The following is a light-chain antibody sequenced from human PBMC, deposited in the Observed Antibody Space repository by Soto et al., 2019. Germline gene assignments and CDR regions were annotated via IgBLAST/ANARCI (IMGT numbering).Light chain of an antibody. CDR1: ESISHW. CDR2: KTS. CDR3: QQYSTYWS. V-gene: IGKV1-5*03. Sequence: DIQMTQSPSTLSASVGDRVTITCRASESISHWLAWFQQKPGKAPKLLIHKTSTLESGVPSRFSGSGSGTEFTLTISSLQPDDFATYFCQQYSTYWSFGQGTKVEIK. J-gene: IGKJ1*01.